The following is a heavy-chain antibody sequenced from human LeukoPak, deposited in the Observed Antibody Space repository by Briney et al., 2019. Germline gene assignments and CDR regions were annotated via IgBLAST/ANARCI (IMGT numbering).Heavy chain of an antibody. CDR3: ARDYDSSGYYWVSAFDI. CDR2: IYYSGST. V-gene: IGHV4-31*03. CDR1: GGSISSGGYY. D-gene: IGHD3-22*01. Sequence: SETLSLTCTVSGGSISSGGYYWSWIRQHPGKGLEWIGYIYYSGSTYYNSSLKSRVTISVDTSKNQFSLKLSSVTAADTAVYYCARDYDSSGYYWVSAFDIWGQGTMVTVSS. J-gene: IGHJ3*02.